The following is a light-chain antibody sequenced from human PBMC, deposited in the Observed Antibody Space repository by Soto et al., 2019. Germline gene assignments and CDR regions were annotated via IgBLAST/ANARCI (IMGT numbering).Light chain of an antibody. CDR1: QSVSSY. CDR2: DAS. CDR3: KQRSNWPPFT. V-gene: IGKV3-11*01. J-gene: IGKJ2*01. Sequence: EIVLTQSPATLSLSPGERATLSCRASQSVSSYLAWYQQKPGQAPRLLIYDASNRATGIPARFSGSGSVTDFTLTISSLEPEDFAVYYCKQRSNWPPFTFGQGTKLEIK.